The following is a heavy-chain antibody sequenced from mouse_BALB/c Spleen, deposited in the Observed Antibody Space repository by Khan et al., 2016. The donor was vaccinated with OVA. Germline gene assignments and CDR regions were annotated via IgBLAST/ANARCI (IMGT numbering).Heavy chain of an antibody. CDR2: INPSDGDT. CDR3: TRSGYGSFAY. CDR1: GYTFTSYY. V-gene: IGHV1S81*02. D-gene: IGHD2-2*01. J-gene: IGHJ3*01. Sequence: QVRLQQSGAELVKPGASVRLSCKASGYTFTSYYMYWVKERPGQGLEWIGEINPSDGDTNFNEKFRTNATLTVDKSSTTAYMQLSSLTSEDSAVYYCTRSGYGSFAYWGQGTLVTVSA.